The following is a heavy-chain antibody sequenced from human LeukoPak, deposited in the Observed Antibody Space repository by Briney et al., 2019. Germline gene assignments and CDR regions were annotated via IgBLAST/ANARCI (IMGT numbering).Heavy chain of an antibody. Sequence: SETLSLTCTVSGGSISSYYWSWIRQPPGKGLEWIGNIYYSGSTNYNPSLKSRVTIPLDASNNRFSLKLSSVTAAGTAVYYCARETGLRSNFDYSGQGTLVTVSS. J-gene: IGHJ4*02. V-gene: IGHV4-59*01. CDR3: ARETGLRSNFDY. CDR2: IYYSGST. D-gene: IGHD4-17*01. CDR1: GGSISSYY.